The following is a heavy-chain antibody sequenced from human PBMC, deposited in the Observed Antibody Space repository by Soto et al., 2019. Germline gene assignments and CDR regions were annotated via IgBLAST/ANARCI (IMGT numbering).Heavy chain of an antibody. V-gene: IGHV1-69*02. D-gene: IGHD3-3*01. CDR2: IIPILGIA. Sequence: ASVKVSCKASGGTFSSYTISWVRQAPGQGLEWMGRIIPILGIANYAQKFQGRVTITADKSTSTAYMELSSLRSEDTAVYYCAIMYYDFWSGYSRYFDYWGQGTLVTVSS. J-gene: IGHJ4*02. CDR3: AIMYYDFWSGYSRYFDY. CDR1: GGTFSSYT.